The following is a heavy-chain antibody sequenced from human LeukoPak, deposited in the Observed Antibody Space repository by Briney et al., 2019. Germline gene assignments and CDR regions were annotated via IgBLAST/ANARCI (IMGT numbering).Heavy chain of an antibody. J-gene: IGHJ4*02. CDR2: ISSSSSYI. V-gene: IGHV3-21*01. D-gene: IGHD6-19*01. CDR3: ARAGSGWPLDY. CDR1: GFTVSSNY. Sequence: VGSLRLSCAASGFTVSSNYMSWVRQAPGKGLEWVSSISSSSSYIYYADSVKGRFTISRDNAKNSLYLQMNSLRAEDTAVYYCARAGSGWPLDYWGQGTLVTVSS.